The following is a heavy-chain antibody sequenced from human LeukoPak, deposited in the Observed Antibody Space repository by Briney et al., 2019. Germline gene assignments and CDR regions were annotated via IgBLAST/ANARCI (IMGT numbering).Heavy chain of an antibody. V-gene: IGHV1-24*01. CDR3: ATSLFGSSGWPLYYFDY. CDR2: FDPEDGET. D-gene: IGHD6-19*01. CDR1: GYTLTELS. J-gene: IGHJ4*02. Sequence: ASVKVSCKVSGYTLTELSMHWVRQAPGKGLEWMGGFDPEDGETIYAQKFQGRVTMTEDTSTDTAYMELSSLRSEDTAVYYCATSLFGSSGWPLYYFDYWGQGTLVTVSS.